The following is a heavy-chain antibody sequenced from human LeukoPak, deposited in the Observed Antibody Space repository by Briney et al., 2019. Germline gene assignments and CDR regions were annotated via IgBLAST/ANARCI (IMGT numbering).Heavy chain of an antibody. J-gene: IGHJ4*02. CDR1: GYTFTDDY. CDR3: AVAPGDY. CDR2: INPNSDYT. Sequence: ASVKVSCKASGYTFTDDYIHWVRQGHGQGLEWMGWINPNSDYTFYAQKFQGRVTLTRDTSISTVYMELTTLTSDDTALYYCAVAPGDYWGQGTLVSVSA. V-gene: IGHV1-2*02. D-gene: IGHD2-21*01.